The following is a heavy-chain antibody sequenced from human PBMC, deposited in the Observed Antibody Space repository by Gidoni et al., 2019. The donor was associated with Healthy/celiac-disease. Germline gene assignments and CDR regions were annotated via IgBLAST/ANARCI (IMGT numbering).Heavy chain of an antibody. J-gene: IGHJ6*03. CDR3: ARGAMDDFWSGYPYYYYYMDV. CDR1: GYTFTSYY. Sequence: QVQLVQSGAEVKKPGASVKVSCKASGYTFTSYYMHWVRQAPGQGLEWMGIINPSGGSTSYAQKFQGRVTMTRDTSTSTVYMELSSLRSEDTAVYYCARGAMDDFWSGYPYYYYYMDVWGKGTTVTVSS. V-gene: IGHV1-46*01. D-gene: IGHD3-3*01. CDR2: INPSGGST.